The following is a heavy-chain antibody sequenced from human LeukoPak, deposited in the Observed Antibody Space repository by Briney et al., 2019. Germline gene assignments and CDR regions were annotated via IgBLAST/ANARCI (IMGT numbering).Heavy chain of an antibody. Sequence: PSETLSLTCAVSGASMNTHHWSWIRQPPGKGLEWIGYMLDTVTTKDNPSLKSRFTLSADTSKNQFSLRLTSVTAADTAVYYCATIKRGNIFGYFDFWGQGIPVTVSS. CDR2: MLDTVTT. J-gene: IGHJ4*02. V-gene: IGHV4-59*11. D-gene: IGHD5-18*01. CDR1: GASMNTHH. CDR3: ATIKRGNIFGYFDF.